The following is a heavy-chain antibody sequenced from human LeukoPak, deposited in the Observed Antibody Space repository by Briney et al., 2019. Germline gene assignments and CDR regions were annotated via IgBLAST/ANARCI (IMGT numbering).Heavy chain of an antibody. D-gene: IGHD6-6*01. CDR3: ARDRPYFDY. CDR2: ISYDGSNK. J-gene: IGHJ4*02. V-gene: IGHV3-30-3*01. Sequence: PGRSLRLSCAASGFTFSSYAMHWVRQAPGKGLEWVAVISYDGSNKYYADSVKGRFTISRDNSKNTLYLQMNSLRAEDTAVYYCARDRPYFDYWGQGTLVTVSS. CDR1: GFTFSSYA.